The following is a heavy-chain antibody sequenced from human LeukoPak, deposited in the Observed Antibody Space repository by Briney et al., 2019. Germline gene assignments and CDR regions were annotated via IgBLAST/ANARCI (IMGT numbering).Heavy chain of an antibody. CDR1: GGSISSYY. CDR3: ARDSGGSSGSYEYFQH. Sequence: PSETLSLTCTVSGGSISSYYWSWIRQPPGKGLEWIGYIYYSGSTNYNPSLKSRVTISVDTSKNQLSLKLSSVTAADTAVYYCARDSGGSSGSYEYFQHWGQGTLVTVSS. J-gene: IGHJ1*01. CDR2: IYYSGST. D-gene: IGHD6-19*01. V-gene: IGHV4-59*01.